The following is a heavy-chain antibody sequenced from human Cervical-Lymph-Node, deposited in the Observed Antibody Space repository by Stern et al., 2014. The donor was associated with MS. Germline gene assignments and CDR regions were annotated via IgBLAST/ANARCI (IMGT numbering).Heavy chain of an antibody. CDR2: ISPSGGST. CDR3: ARGGDTTITTHFSH. D-gene: IGHD4-11*01. V-gene: IGHV1-46*01. CDR1: GYTFTSHF. Sequence: VQLVESGAEVKRPVASVKFSCKASGYTFTSHFMHWVRQAPGQGLEWMGIISPSGGSTNYAQKFQGRVTMTRDTSTSTVFMELSSLRSDDTAVYYCARGGDTTITTHFSHWGQGTLVTVSS. J-gene: IGHJ4*02.